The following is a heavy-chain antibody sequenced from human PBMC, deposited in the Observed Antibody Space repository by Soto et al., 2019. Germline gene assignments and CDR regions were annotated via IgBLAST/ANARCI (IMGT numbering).Heavy chain of an antibody. CDR2: ISSNGDNT. D-gene: IGHD6-25*01. CDR3: ARGRYSSDVGVGMDF. J-gene: IGHJ6*02. V-gene: IGHV3-64*02. CDR1: GFTFGTFA. Sequence: VQLVESGEGLVQPGGSLRLSCAASGFTFGTFAMHWVRQAPGKGLEYVSGISSNGDNTYYEDTVKGRFTISRDNSKNTLYLQMGSLRPEDMVVYYCARGRYSSDVGVGMDFWGQGTTVTVSS.